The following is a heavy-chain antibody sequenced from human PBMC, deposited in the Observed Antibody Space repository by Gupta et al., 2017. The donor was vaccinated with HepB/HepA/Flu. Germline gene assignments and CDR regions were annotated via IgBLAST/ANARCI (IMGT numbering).Heavy chain of an antibody. V-gene: IGHV4-34*01. CDR3: ARAHGDYVRSGWFDP. Sequence: QVQLQQWGAGLLKPSETLSLTCAVYGGSFSGYYWSWIRQPPGKGLELIGEINHSGSTNYNPSLKIRVTISVYTSKNQFSLKLSSVTAADTAGYYCARAHGDYVRSGWFDPWGQGTRVTVSS. CDR2: INHSGST. CDR1: GGSFSGYY. J-gene: IGHJ5*02. D-gene: IGHD4-17*01.